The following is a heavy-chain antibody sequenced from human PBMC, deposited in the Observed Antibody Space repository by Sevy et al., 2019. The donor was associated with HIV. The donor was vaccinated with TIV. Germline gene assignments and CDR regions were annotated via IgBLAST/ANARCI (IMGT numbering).Heavy chain of an antibody. CDR1: GFTFSSYS. D-gene: IGHD3-22*01. V-gene: IGHV3-21*01. CDR3: ARPPYYYDSSGYYSYDAFDI. J-gene: IGHJ3*02. Sequence: GGSLRLSCAASGFTFSSYSMNWVRQAPGKGLEWVSLIRSSSSYVYYADSVKDRFTISRDNAKNSLYLQMNSRRAEDTAVYYSARPPYYYDSSGYYSYDAFDIWGQGTMVTVSS. CDR2: IRSSSSYV.